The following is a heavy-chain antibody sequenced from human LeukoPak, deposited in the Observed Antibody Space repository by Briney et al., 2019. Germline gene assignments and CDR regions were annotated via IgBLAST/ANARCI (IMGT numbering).Heavy chain of an antibody. CDR3: ASGIRRAALQAFDI. CDR2: IRYDGSNQ. CDR1: GFTFSSYG. V-gene: IGHV3-30*02. Sequence: GGSLRLSCAASGFTFSSYGMHWVRQAPGKGLEWVAFIRYDGSNQYYADSVKRRFTISRDNSKNTLDLQMSSLRVEDTAVYYCASGIRRAALQAFDIWGQGTMVAVSS. J-gene: IGHJ3*02. D-gene: IGHD6-6*01.